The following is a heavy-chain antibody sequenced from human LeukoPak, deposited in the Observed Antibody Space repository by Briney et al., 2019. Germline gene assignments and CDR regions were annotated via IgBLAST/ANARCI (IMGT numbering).Heavy chain of an antibody. D-gene: IGHD2-2*03. CDR3: ARDGYCSSTSCYPGDAFDI. CDR2: IHTSGST. CDR1: GGSISSYY. Sequence: SETLSLTCTVSGGSISSYYWSWIRQPAGKGLEWIGRIHTSGSTNYNPSLKSRVTMSVDTSKNQFSLKLSSVTAADTAVYYCARDGYCSSTSCYPGDAFDIWGQGTMVTVSS. J-gene: IGHJ3*02. V-gene: IGHV4-4*07.